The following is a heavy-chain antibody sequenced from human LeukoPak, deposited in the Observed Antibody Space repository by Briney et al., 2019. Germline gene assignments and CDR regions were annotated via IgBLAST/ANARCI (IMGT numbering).Heavy chain of an antibody. CDR1: GYTFTSYD. Sequence: ASVKVSCKASGYTFTSYDINWVRQATGQGLEWMGWMNPNSGNTGYAQKFQGRVTITRNTSISTAYMELSRLRSEDTAVYYCARGAKYHLPLLYWRQGTLVTVSS. CDR3: ARGAKYHLPLLY. V-gene: IGHV1-8*03. D-gene: IGHD2-2*01. CDR2: MNPNSGNT. J-gene: IGHJ4*02.